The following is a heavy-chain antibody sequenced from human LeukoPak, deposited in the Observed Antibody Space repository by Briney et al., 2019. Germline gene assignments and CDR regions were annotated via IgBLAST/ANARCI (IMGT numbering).Heavy chain of an antibody. CDR2: ISGSSGII. Sequence: GGSLRLSCAASGFTFNTYTMNWVRQAPGKGLEWVSYISGSSGIIDYADSVKGRFTISRDNSKNTLYLQMNSLRAEDTAVYYCARDTVTTGYWGQGTLVTVSS. CDR3: ARDTVTTGY. CDR1: GFTFNTYT. J-gene: IGHJ4*02. D-gene: IGHD4-17*01. V-gene: IGHV3-48*01.